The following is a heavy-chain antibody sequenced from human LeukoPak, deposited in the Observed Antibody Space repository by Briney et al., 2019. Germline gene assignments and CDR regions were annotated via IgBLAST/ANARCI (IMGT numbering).Heavy chain of an antibody. V-gene: IGHV1-69*13. CDR2: IIPIFGTA. Sequence: ASVKVSCTASGYTFTIYAISWVRQAPGQGLEWMGGIIPIFGTANYAQKFQGRVTITADESTSTAYMELSSLRSEDTAVYYCASRSGYYRNFDYWGQGTLVTVSS. J-gene: IGHJ4*02. CDR3: ASRSGYYRNFDY. CDR1: GYTFTIYA. D-gene: IGHD3-22*01.